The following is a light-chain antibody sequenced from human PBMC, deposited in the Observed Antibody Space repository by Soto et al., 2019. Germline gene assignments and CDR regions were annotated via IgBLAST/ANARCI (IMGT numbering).Light chain of an antibody. V-gene: IGLV1-47*01. Sequence: QSALRQPPSASLTPGQMVTISCSGSSSNIGINYVYGFQQLPGTAPTRVIHRNNERPSRVPDRSSPSKSGASASLAISGLRSEDDADYYCVGWIDSLTGYVFPTG. J-gene: IGLJ1*01. CDR3: VGWIDSLTGYV. CDR2: RNN. CDR1: SSNIGINY.